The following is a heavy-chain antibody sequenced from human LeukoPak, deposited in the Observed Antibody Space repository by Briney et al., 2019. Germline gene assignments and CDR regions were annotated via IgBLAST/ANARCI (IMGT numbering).Heavy chain of an antibody. Sequence: GGSLRLSCAASGFTFSSYSMNWVRQAPGGGLELVSYISSGSSMTQYADSVRGRFTISRDNAKNSLYLQMNSLRDEDMAVYYCARADGSGSQNFDSWGQGTLVTVSS. CDR2: ISSGSSMT. D-gene: IGHD3-10*01. CDR3: ARADGSGSQNFDS. J-gene: IGHJ5*01. CDR1: GFTFSSYS. V-gene: IGHV3-48*02.